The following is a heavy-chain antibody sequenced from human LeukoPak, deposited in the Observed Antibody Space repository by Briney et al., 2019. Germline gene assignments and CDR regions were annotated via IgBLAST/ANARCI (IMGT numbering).Heavy chain of an antibody. D-gene: IGHD1-1*01. CDR3: ARDLDHYFDY. CDR1: GFTFSTYG. Sequence: GGSLRLSCAASGFTFSTYGIHWVRQAPGKGLEWVVVIWYDGSNKYYADSVKGRFTISRDNSKNTLYLQMNSLTAEDTAVYYCARDLDHYFDYWGQGTLVTVSS. V-gene: IGHV3-33*01. J-gene: IGHJ4*02. CDR2: IWYDGSNK.